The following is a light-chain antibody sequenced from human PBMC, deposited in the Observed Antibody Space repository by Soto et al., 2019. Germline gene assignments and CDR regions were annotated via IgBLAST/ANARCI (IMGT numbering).Light chain of an antibody. Sequence: ESALTQSPGTLSLSPGERATLSCRASQSVASNYLAWHQQKPGQAPRLLIYGASSRATGVPDRFSGSGSGTDFTLTIRRLEPEDFAVYYCQQYNTWPPITFGQGTRLEIK. J-gene: IGKJ5*01. CDR2: GAS. CDR3: QQYNTWPPIT. V-gene: IGKV3-20*01. CDR1: QSVASNY.